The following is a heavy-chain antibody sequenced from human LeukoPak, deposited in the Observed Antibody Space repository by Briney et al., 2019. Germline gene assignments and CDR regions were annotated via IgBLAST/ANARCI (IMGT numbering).Heavy chain of an antibody. J-gene: IGHJ4*02. V-gene: IGHV4-61*01. D-gene: IGHD2-2*01. CDR2: IYYSGST. Sequence: SETLSLTCTVSGGSVSSGSYYWSWIRQPPGKGLEWIGYIYYSGSTNYNPSLKSRVTISVDTSKNQFSLKLSSVTAADTAVYYCARVRVGYCSSTSCYRLWCYFDYWGQGTLVTVSS. CDR3: ARVRVGYCSSTSCYRLWCYFDY. CDR1: GGSVSSGSYY.